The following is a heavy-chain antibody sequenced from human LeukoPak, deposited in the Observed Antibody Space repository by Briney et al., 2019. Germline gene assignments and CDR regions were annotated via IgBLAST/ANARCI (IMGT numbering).Heavy chain of an antibody. J-gene: IGHJ5*02. V-gene: IGHV3-21*04. CDR2: ISSSSSYI. Sequence: GGSLRLSCAASGFTFSSYSMNWVRQAPGKGLEWVSSISSSSSYIYYADSVKGRFTISRDNAKNSLYLQMNSLRAEDTAVYYCAKDSVQLSPLFDPWGQGTLVTVSS. CDR3: AKDSVQLSPLFDP. CDR1: GFTFSSYS. D-gene: IGHD5-18*01.